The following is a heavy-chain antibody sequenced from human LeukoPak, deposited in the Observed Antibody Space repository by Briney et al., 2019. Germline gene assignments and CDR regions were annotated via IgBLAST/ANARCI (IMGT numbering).Heavy chain of an antibody. CDR3: ARTYYYDSSGYYYGY. Sequence: ASVKVSCKASGYTFTGYYMHWVRQAPGQGLEWMGWINPNSGGTNYAQKFQGRVTMTRDTSISTVYMELSRLRSDDTAVYYCARTYYYDSSGYYYGYWGQGNLVTVSS. J-gene: IGHJ4*02. CDR1: GYTFTGYY. CDR2: INPNSGGT. V-gene: IGHV1-2*02. D-gene: IGHD3-22*01.